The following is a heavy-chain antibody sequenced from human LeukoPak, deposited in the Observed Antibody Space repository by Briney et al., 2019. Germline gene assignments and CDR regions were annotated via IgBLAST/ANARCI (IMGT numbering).Heavy chain of an antibody. Sequence: PSETLSLTCTVSGGSISSYYWSWIRQPPGKGLEWIGYIYYSGSTNYNPSLKSRVTISVDTSKNQFSLKLSSVTAADTAVYYCASHGGYYDSSGYTFIFDYWGQGTLVTVSS. CDR3: ASHGGYYDSSGYTFIFDY. J-gene: IGHJ4*02. D-gene: IGHD3-22*01. CDR1: GGSISSYY. CDR2: IYYSGST. V-gene: IGHV4-59*08.